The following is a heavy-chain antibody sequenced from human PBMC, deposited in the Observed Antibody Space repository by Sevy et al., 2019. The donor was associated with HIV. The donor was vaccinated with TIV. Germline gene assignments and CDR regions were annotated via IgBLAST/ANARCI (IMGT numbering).Heavy chain of an antibody. CDR1: GFTFSRYS. CDR3: ARDPRNYYGSGGDY. J-gene: IGHJ4*02. Sequence: GGSLRLSCAASGFTFSRYSMNWVRQAPGKGLEWVSSISSSSNYLYYADSVKGRFTISRDNAKNSLYLQMNSLRAEDTAVYYCARDPRNYYGSGGDYWGQGTLVTVSS. CDR2: ISSSSNYL. V-gene: IGHV3-21*01. D-gene: IGHD3-10*01.